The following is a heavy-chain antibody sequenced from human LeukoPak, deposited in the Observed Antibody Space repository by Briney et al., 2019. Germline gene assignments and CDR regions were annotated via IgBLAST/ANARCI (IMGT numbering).Heavy chain of an antibody. CDR3: ARAVIPYYYDSSGYQIDY. V-gene: IGHV4-39*07. CDR1: GGSISSSSYY. CDR2: IYYSGGT. J-gene: IGHJ4*02. D-gene: IGHD3-22*01. Sequence: PSETLSLTCTVSGGSISSSSYYWGWIRQPPGKGLEWIGSIYYSGGTYYNPSLKSRVTISVDTSKNQFSLKLSSVTAADTAVYYCARAVIPYYYDSSGYQIDYWGQGTLVTVSS.